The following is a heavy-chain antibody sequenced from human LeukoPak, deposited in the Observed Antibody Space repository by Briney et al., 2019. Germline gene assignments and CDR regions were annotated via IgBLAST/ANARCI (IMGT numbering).Heavy chain of an antibody. D-gene: IGHD1-26*01. CDR3: ARHPEIYSGSYGRQYYFDY. CDR2: INHSGST. Sequence: SETLSLTCAVYGGSFSGYYWSWIRQPPGKGLGWIGEINHSGSTNYNPSLKSRVTISVDTSRNQFSLKLSSVTAADTAVYYCARHPEIYSGSYGRQYYFDYWGQGTLVTVSS. J-gene: IGHJ4*02. CDR1: GGSFSGYY. V-gene: IGHV4-34*01.